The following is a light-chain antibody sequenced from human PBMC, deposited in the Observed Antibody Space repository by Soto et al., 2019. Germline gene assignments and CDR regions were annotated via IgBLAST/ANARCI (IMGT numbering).Light chain of an antibody. CDR3: TSHTTSNTWV. CDR1: ANDVGAYNY. J-gene: IGLJ3*02. V-gene: IGLV2-14*01. Sequence: QSALTQPASVSESPGQSITISCTGTANDVGAYNYVSWYQQHPGKVPKLMIYEVSYRPSGVSNRFSGSKSGNTASLTISGLQAEDEADYFCTSHTTSNTWVFGGGTKVTVL. CDR2: EVS.